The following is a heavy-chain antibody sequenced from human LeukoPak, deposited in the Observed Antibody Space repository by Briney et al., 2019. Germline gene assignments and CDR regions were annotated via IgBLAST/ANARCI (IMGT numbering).Heavy chain of an antibody. J-gene: IGHJ4*02. CDR1: GGSFSGYY. V-gene: IGHV4-34*01. D-gene: IGHD6-19*01. CDR3: ARFVVGQWLINY. Sequence: SETLSLTCAVYGGSFSGYYWSWIRQPPGKGLEWIGEINHSGSTNYNPSLKSRVTISVDTSKNQFSLKLSSVTAADTAVYYCARFVVGQWLINYWGQGALVTVSS. CDR2: INHSGST.